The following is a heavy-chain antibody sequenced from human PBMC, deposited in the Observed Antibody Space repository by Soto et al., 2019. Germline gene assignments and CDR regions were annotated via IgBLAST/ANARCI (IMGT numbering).Heavy chain of an antibody. Sequence: ASVKVSCKASGYTFTSYGISWVRQAPGQGLEWMGIINPSGGSTSYAQKFQGRVTMTRDTSTSTVYMELSSLRSEDTAVYYCALLGSIVVVPAAMRRARFDYWGQGTLVTVSS. CDR3: ALLGSIVVVPAAMRRARFDY. CDR2: INPSGGST. J-gene: IGHJ4*02. CDR1: GYTFTSYG. V-gene: IGHV1-46*01. D-gene: IGHD2-2*01.